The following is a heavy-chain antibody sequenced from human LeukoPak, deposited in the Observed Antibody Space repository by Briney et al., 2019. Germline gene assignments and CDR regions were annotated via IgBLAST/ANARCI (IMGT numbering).Heavy chain of an antibody. Sequence: LTGGSLRLSCAASGFTFSTYNMNWVRQAPGKGLEWVSHITSSSTNIYYADSVKGRFTISRDNAKNALSLQMNSLRDEDTAVYYCATSGNYYLKYWGRGTLVTVSS. V-gene: IGHV3-48*02. D-gene: IGHD1-26*01. J-gene: IGHJ4*02. CDR1: GFTFSTYN. CDR2: ITSSSTNI. CDR3: ATSGNYYLKY.